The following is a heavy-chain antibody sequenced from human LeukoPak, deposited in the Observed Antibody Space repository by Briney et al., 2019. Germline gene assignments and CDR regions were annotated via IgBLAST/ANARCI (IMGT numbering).Heavy chain of an antibody. J-gene: IGHJ4*02. V-gene: IGHV3-23*01. CDR1: GFTFSNYA. D-gene: IGHD4-11*01. Sequence: PGGSLRLSCAASGFTFSNYAMYWIRQAPGKGLEWVSATVGSGVSTYYADSVKGRFTMSRDNSKNMLYLQMNSLRAEDTAVYYCAKRESATNSRYFDYWGQGTLVTVSS. CDR3: AKRESATNSRYFDY. CDR2: TVGSGVST.